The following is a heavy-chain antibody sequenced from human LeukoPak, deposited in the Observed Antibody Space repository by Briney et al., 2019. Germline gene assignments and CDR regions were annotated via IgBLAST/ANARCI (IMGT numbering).Heavy chain of an antibody. Sequence: ASVKVSCKTSGYSFFTFGITWVRQAPGKGLQWMGWTSPYDETPTYAQEFQGRVTMTTDTSTATASMELTSLTSDDTAIYYCAKLDPPITEGARGDALHVWGQGTKVIVSS. J-gene: IGHJ3*01. V-gene: IGHV1-18*01. CDR2: TSPYDETP. CDR3: AKLDPPITEGARGDALHV. CDR1: GYSFFTFG. D-gene: IGHD1-26*01.